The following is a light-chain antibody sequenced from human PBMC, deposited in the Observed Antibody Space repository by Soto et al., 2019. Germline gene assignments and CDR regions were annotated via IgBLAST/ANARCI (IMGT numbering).Light chain of an antibody. J-gene: IGKJ2*01. V-gene: IGKV3-20*01. CDR2: GTS. Sequence: EVVLTQSPGTLSLSPGERATLSCRASRNINGNYLGWYQLKRGQAPRLLIYGTSTRATGIPDRFSGSGSGTDFTLTISRLEPEDSAVYYCQHYGSSPPYTFGQGTKLKIK. CDR1: RNINGNY. CDR3: QHYGSSPPYT.